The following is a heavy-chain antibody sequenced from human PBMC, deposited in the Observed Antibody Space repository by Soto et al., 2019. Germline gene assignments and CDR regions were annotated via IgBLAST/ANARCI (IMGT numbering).Heavy chain of an antibody. Sequence: GGSLRLSCAASGFTFSSYWMHWVRRSPGKGLLWVAHINNDGSHTTYADSVKGRFTISRDNAKNTLYLQMNSLRAEDTAMYYCVLDDIGLGIDYSGLGTLVTVSS. CDR3: VLDDIGLGIDY. J-gene: IGHJ4*02. V-gene: IGHV3-74*01. CDR2: INNDGSHT. CDR1: GFTFSSYW. D-gene: IGHD1-26*01.